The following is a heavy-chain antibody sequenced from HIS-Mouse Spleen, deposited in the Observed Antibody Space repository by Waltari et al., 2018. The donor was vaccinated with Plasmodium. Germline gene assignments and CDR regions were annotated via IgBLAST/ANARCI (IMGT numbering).Heavy chain of an antibody. CDR2: IKQDGSEK. CDR3: ASSWYWYFDL. V-gene: IGHV3-7*01. Sequence: EVQLVESGGDLVQPGGSLRLSCAASGFPLSSYWRSWVRQAPGKGLEGVANIKQDGSEKYYVDSGKGRFTISRDNAKNSRYLQMNSLRAEDTAVYYCASSWYWYFDLWGRGTLVTVSS. CDR1: GFPLSSYW. D-gene: IGHD6-13*01. J-gene: IGHJ2*01.